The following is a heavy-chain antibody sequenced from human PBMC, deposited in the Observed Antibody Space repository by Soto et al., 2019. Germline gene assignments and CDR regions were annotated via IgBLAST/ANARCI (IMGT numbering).Heavy chain of an antibody. V-gene: IGHV4-30-4*01. D-gene: IGHD4-4*01. CDR1: GGPISSGDYY. J-gene: IGHJ5*02. CDR2: IYYSGST. Sequence: SETLSLTCTVSGGPISSGDYYWSWIRQPPGKGLEWIGYIYYSGSTYYNPSLKSRVTISVDTSKNQFSLKLSSVTAADTAVYYCARGTLYRPTHYFDPWGQGTLVTVSS. CDR3: ARGTLYRPTHYFDP.